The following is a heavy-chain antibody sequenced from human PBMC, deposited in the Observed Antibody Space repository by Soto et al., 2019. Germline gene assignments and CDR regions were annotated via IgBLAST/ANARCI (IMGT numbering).Heavy chain of an antibody. CDR1: GYTFTSYD. CDR3: ARRAETNGWNGFGADKYYFDF. Sequence: QVQLVQSGAEVRKPGASVKVSCEASGYTFTSYDIYWVRQATGQGLEWMGWMNASTGNSGYAQKFQGRVTMTSDTSLSTAHMELSSLRAEDTAVYYCARRAETNGWNGFGADKYYFDFWGQGTLVTLSS. V-gene: IGHV1-8*01. D-gene: IGHD1-1*01. CDR2: MNASTGNS. J-gene: IGHJ4*02.